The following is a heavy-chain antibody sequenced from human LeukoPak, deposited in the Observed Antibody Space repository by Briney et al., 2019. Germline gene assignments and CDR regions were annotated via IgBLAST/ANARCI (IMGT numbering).Heavy chain of an antibody. CDR1: GYTFTGYN. CDR2: LNPNTVGT. Sequence: ASVKVSCKASGYTFTGYNMHWGRQTPGQGLEWMGWLNPNTVGTNYGQKFQGRVTMTRDTSISTAYMELSRLRSDDTAVYYCARDHYYDSSGYYPDAFDIWGQGTMVTVSS. CDR3: ARDHYYDSSGYYPDAFDI. D-gene: IGHD3-22*01. J-gene: IGHJ3*02. V-gene: IGHV1-2*02.